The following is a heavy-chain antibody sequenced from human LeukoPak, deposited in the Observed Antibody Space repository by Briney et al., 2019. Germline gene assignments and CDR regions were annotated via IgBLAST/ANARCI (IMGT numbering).Heavy chain of an antibody. CDR1: GFTFSSYS. D-gene: IGHD3-22*01. CDR2: ISSSSSNI. J-gene: IGHJ5*02. V-gene: IGHV3-48*02. Sequence: GGSLRLSCAASGFTFSSYSMNWVRQAPGKGVEWVSYISSSSSNIYYADSVKGRFTISTDNAKNSLYLHTNSLSDYDTGVYYCSRDVIADYYDSSGYPLNWFDPWGQGTLVTVSS. CDR3: SRDVIADYYDSSGYPLNWFDP.